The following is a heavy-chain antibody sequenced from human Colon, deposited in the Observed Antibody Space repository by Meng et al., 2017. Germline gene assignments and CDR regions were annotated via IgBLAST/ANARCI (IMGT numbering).Heavy chain of an antibody. CDR3: ARHPNVDTAMVRSGNYYYYGMDV. D-gene: IGHD5-18*01. CDR2: IYPGDSDT. J-gene: IGHJ6*02. V-gene: IGHV5-51*01. Sequence: GGSLRLSCKGSGYSFTSYWIGWVRQMPGKGLEWMGIIYPGDSDTRYSPSFQGQVTISADKSISTAYLQWSSLKASDTAMYYCARHPNVDTAMVRSGNYYYYGMDVWGQGTMVTVSS. CDR1: GYSFTSYW.